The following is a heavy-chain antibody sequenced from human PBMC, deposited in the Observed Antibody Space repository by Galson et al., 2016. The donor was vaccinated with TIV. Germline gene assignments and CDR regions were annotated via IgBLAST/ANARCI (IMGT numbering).Heavy chain of an antibody. CDR2: INPSTGDT. CDR1: RDTFNGYH. CDR3: AREGGYSPGLGPFDY. V-gene: IGHV1-2*02. Sequence: SCKASRDTFNGYHIHWVRQAPGQGLEWMGWINPSTGDTNSAQNFQGRVTITTDESTTTTYMELNSLTSEDTAVYYCAREGGYSPGLGPFDYWGQGTLVTVSS. J-gene: IGHJ4*02. D-gene: IGHD2-15*01.